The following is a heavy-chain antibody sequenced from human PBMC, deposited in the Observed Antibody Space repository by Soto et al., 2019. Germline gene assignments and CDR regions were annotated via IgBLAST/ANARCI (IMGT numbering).Heavy chain of an antibody. D-gene: IGHD6-6*01. CDR3: ARGRRVTSSIAARPAGMAV. CDR2: INHSGST. V-gene: IGHV4-34*01. Sequence: SETLSLTCAVYGGSFSGYYWSWIRQPPWKGLEWIGEINHSGSTNYNPSLKSRVTISVDTSKNQFSLKLSSVTAADTAVFYCARGRRVTSSIAARPAGMAVWGPGPTVTVSS. CDR1: GGSFSGYY. J-gene: IGHJ6*02.